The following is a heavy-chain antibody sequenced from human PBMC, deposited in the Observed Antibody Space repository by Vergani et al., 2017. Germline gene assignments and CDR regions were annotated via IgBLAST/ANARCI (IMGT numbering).Heavy chain of an antibody. CDR1: GFTVSSNY. J-gene: IGHJ4*02. CDR2: IYSGGST. D-gene: IGHD3-10*01. Sequence: EVQLVESGGGLVQPGGSLRLSCAASGFTVSSNYMSWVRQAPGKGLEWVSVIYSGGSTYYADSVKGRFTLSRHNSKNTLYLQMNSLRAEDTAVYYCASGMVRGYFDYWGQGTLVTVSS. V-gene: IGHV3-53*04. CDR3: ASGMVRGYFDY.